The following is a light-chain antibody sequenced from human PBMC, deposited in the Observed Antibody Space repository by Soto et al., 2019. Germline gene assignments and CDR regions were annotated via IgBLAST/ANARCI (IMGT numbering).Light chain of an antibody. CDR1: QSVSSY. V-gene: IGKV3-11*01. CDR2: DAS. CDR3: QQRSNWSSWT. J-gene: IGKJ1*01. Sequence: EIVLTQSPATLSLSPGERATLSCRASQSVSSYLAWYQQKPGQAPRLLIYDASNRATGIPARFSGSGSGTDFTLTISSLEPEDFAFYYCQQRSNWSSWTFGQGTKVDIK.